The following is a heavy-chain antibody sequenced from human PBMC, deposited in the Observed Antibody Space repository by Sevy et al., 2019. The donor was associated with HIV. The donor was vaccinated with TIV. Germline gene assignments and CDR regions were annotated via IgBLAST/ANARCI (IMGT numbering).Heavy chain of an antibody. D-gene: IGHD2-2*01. CDR3: AGNCSSTSCYDYYYGMDV. Sequence: GGSLSLSCAASGFTFSSYSMNWVRQAPGKGLEWVSYISSSSSTIYYADSVKGRFTISRDNAKNSLYLQMNSLRAEDTAVYYCAGNCSSTSCYDYYYGMDVWGQGTTVTVSS. CDR2: ISSSSSTI. V-gene: IGHV3-48*01. J-gene: IGHJ6*02. CDR1: GFTFSSYS.